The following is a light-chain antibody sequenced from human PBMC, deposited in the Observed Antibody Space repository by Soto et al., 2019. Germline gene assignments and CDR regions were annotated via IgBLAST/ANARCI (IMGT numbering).Light chain of an antibody. V-gene: IGKV3-20*01. CDR1: QSVSSSY. Sequence: EIVLTQSPGTLSLSPGERATLSCRASQSVSSSYLAWYQQKPGQAPRLLIYGASSRATGIRDRFSGSGSGTDFPVTTMRLGPEDFAVYYCQQYGSSPWTFGQGTNVEIK. J-gene: IGKJ1*01. CDR3: QQYGSSPWT. CDR2: GAS.